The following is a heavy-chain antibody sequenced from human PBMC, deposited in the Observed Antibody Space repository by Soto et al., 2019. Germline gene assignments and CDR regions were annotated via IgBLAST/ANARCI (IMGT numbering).Heavy chain of an antibody. CDR1: GFPFSSYP. J-gene: IGHJ6*02. V-gene: IGHV3-23*01. CDR3: AKDPSPYYYYGMDV. CDR2: ISGSGGST. Sequence: GGSLKPSFAASGFPFSSYPMSWVRQAQGKGLEWVSAISGSGGSTYYADSVKGRFTISRDNSKNTLYLQMNSLRAEDTAVYYCAKDPSPYYYYGMDVWGQGTTVTVSS.